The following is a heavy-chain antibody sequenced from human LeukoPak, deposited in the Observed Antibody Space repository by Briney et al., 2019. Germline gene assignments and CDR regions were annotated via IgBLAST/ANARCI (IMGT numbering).Heavy chain of an antibody. Sequence: ASETLSLTCNVSGASISGSGYYWGWIRQPPGKGLEWIGNIYYSGSTYYNASLQSRVTISIDTSKNQFSLRLNSVTAADTAMYYCAKSGGYGLIDYWGQGTLVTVSS. D-gene: IGHD1-26*01. V-gene: IGHV4-39*01. J-gene: IGHJ4*02. CDR3: AKSGGYGLIDY. CDR2: IYYSGST. CDR1: GASISGSGYY.